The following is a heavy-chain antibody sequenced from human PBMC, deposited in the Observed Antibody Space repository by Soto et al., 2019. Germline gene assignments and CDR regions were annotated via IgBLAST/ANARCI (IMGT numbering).Heavy chain of an antibody. CDR2: ISGSGGSP. V-gene: IGHV3-23*01. D-gene: IGHD6-19*01. CDR1: GFTFSIHA. J-gene: IGHJ4*02. Sequence: GGSLRLSCAVSGFTFSIHAMSWFRQAPGKGLEWVSTISGSGGSPYYADSVKGRFTISRDNSKNTLYLQMNSLRAGDSAIYYCAKEGSSGLYYFDYWGQGTLVTVSS. CDR3: AKEGSSGLYYFDY.